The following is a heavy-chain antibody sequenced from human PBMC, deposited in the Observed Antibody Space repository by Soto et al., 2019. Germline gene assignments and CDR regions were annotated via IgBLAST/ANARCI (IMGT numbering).Heavy chain of an antibody. CDR3: ARSRSPDYYLD. Sequence: QVQLQESGPGLVKPSGTLSLTCAVSGGSISSSNWWSWVRQPPGKGLEWIGEIYHSGSTNYNPSLKSXXTXSXXKSKNQFSLKLSSVTAADTAVYYCARSRSPDYYLDWGQGTMVTVSS. V-gene: IGHV4-4*02. J-gene: IGHJ3*01. CDR2: IYHSGST. D-gene: IGHD3-10*01. CDR1: GGSISSSNW.